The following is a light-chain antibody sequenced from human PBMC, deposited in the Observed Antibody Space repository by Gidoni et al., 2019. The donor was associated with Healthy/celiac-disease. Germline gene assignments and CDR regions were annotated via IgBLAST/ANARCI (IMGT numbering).Light chain of an antibody. CDR1: QGISSY. CDR2: AAS. CDR3: QQLNSKGFT. Sequence: DIQLTQSPSFLSASVGDRVTITCRASQGISSYLAWYQQKPGKAPKLLIYAASTLQSGVPSRFSGSGSGTEVTLTISSLQPEDFATYYCQQLNSKGFTFGPGTKVDIK. V-gene: IGKV1-9*01. J-gene: IGKJ3*01.